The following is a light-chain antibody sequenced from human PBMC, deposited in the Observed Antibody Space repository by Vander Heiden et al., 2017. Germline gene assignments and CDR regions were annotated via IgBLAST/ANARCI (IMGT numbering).Light chain of an antibody. CDR3: AAWDDNLNGVV. Sequence: QSVLPQPPSASVTPGQRVTLSCSGSSSNIGRNTVNWYQQLPGTAPKLLIYTNNERPSGVPDRFSGSKSGTSASLAISGLQSEDEADYYCAAWDDNLNGVVFGGGTKLTVL. J-gene: IGLJ2*01. CDR2: TNN. CDR1: SSNIGRNT. V-gene: IGLV1-44*01.